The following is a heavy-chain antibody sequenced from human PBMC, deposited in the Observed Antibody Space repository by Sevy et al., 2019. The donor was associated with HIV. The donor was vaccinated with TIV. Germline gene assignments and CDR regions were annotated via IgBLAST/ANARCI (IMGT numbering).Heavy chain of an antibody. D-gene: IGHD3-22*01. V-gene: IGHV3-7*01. Sequence: LSCAASGFTFSRYWMSWVRQAPGKGLEWVANIKQDGSEKYYVDSVKGRFTISRDNAKNSLYLQMNSLRADDTAVYYCARVKDDSSGYRFDYWGQGTLVTVSS. J-gene: IGHJ4*02. CDR1: GFTFSRYW. CDR3: ARVKDDSSGYRFDY. CDR2: IKQDGSEK.